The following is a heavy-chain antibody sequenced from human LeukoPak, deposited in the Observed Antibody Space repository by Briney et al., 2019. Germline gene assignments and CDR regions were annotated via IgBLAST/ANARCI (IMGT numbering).Heavy chain of an antibody. V-gene: IGHV4-39*01. J-gene: IGHJ5*02. Sequence: SETLSLTCTVSGGSIISTAYYWGWIRQPPGKALEWLGSIHYSGPTYYNPSLKSRVTISVDTSKNQFSLRLSYVTAADTAVYYCARRDSHHEIWLDPWGQGTLVTVSS. D-gene: IGHD4-11*01. CDR2: IHYSGPT. CDR3: ARRDSHHEIWLDP. CDR1: GGSIISTAYY.